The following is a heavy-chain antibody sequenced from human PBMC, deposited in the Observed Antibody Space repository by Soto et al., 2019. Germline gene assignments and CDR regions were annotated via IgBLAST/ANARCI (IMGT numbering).Heavy chain of an antibody. J-gene: IGHJ4*02. CDR2: INSDGSST. D-gene: IGHD3-3*01. CDR1: GFTFSSYW. CDR3: ARAGGYYDFWSGLTDYFDY. V-gene: IGHV3-74*01. Sequence: EVQLVESGGGLVQPGGSLRLSCAASGFTFSSYWMHWVRQAPGKGLVWVSRINSDGSSTSYADSVKGRFTISRDNAKNTLYLQMNSLRAEDTAGYYCARAGGYYDFWSGLTDYFDYWGQGTLVTVSS.